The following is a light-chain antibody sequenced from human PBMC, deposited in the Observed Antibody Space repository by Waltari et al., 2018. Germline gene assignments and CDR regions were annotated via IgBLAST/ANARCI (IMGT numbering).Light chain of an antibody. J-gene: IGLJ3*02. CDR1: SSNIGSNY. V-gene: IGLV1-47*01. CDR3: ATWDDNPSHWV. Sequence: QSVLTQPPSASGTPGQGVTISCSGSSSNIGSNYVYWYQQLPGTAPKLLIYRNDQRPSGVPARFSGSKSGTSASLDISGLRSEDEADYHCATWDDNPSHWVFGGGTKMTVL. CDR2: RND.